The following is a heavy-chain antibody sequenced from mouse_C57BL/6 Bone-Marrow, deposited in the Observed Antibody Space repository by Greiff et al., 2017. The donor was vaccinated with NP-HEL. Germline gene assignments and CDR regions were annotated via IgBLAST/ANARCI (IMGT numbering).Heavy chain of an antibody. J-gene: IGHJ2*01. CDR2: IFPGSGST. Sequence: QVQLQQSGPELVKPGASVKISCKASGYTFTDYYINWVKQRPGQGLEWIGWIFPGSGSTYYNEKFKGKATLTVDKSSSTAYMLLSSLTSEDSAVYFCATGVTTVVATEGYYFDYWGQGTTLTVSS. D-gene: IGHD1-1*01. V-gene: IGHV1-75*01. CDR1: GYTFTDYY. CDR3: ATGVTTVVATEGYYFDY.